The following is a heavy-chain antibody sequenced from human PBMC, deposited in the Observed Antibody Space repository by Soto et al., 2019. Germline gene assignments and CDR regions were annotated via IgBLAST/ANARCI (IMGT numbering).Heavy chain of an antibody. J-gene: IGHJ5*02. Sequence: LRFSCAASGFTFSSYWMHWVRQAPGKGLVWVSRINNYGSSTTYADSVQGRFTISRDNAKNTLYLQMKSLRAEDTAVYYCVRDRCISSSCYSWFDPWGQGTLVTVS. CDR2: INNYGSST. D-gene: IGHD2-2*01. CDR3: VRDRCISSSCYSWFDP. CDR1: GFTFSSYW. V-gene: IGHV3-74*01.